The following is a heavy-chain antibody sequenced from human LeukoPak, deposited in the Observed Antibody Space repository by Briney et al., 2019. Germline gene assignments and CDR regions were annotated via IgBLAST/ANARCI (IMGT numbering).Heavy chain of an antibody. Sequence: GGSLRLSCSASGFTFSSYNMNWVRQSPGKGLEWVSSIGSSSYIYYADSVKGRFTISRDNAKNSLYLQMNSLRAEDTAVYYCARERRSVVITTDAFDIWGQGTLVTVSS. D-gene: IGHD3-22*01. J-gene: IGHJ3*02. CDR2: IGSSSYI. CDR1: GFTFSSYN. V-gene: IGHV3-21*01. CDR3: ARERRSVVITTDAFDI.